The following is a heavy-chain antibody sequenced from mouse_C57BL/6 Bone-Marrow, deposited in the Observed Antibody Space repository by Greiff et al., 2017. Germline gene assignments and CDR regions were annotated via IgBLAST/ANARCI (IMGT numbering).Heavy chain of an antibody. CDR1: GYAFSSYW. CDR2: IYPGDGDT. Sequence: VQLQESGAELVKPGASVKISCKASGYAFSSYWMNWVKQRPGKGLEWIGQIYPGDGDTNYNGKFKGKATLTADKSSSTAYMQLSSLTSEDSAVYFCARCGYSYYFDYWGQGTTLTVSS. D-gene: IGHD2-3*01. CDR3: ARCGYSYYFDY. J-gene: IGHJ2*01. V-gene: IGHV1-80*01.